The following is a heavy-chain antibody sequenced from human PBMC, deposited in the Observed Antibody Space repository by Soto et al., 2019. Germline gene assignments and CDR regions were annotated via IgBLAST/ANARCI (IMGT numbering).Heavy chain of an antibody. CDR3: ARDKITGLFDY. D-gene: IGHD2-8*02. CDR1: GGSFSGYY. V-gene: IGHV4-34*01. Sequence: QVQLQQWGAGLLKPSETLSLTCAVYGGSFSGYYWTWISQPPGTGLEWIGEINHSGSTNYNPSLKSRVTISVDTSKNQFSLKLTSVTAADTAVYYCARDKITGLFDYWGQGPLVTVSS. CDR2: INHSGST. J-gene: IGHJ4*02.